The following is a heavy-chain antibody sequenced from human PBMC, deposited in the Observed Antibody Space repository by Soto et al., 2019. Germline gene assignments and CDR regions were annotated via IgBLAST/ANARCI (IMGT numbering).Heavy chain of an antibody. CDR1: GYTLTELS. CDR2: FDPEDGET. J-gene: IGHJ5*02. CDR3: ATGARLRWSVRHNWFDP. D-gene: IGHD5-12*01. V-gene: IGHV1-24*01. Sequence: GASVKVSCKVSGYTLTELSMHWVRQAPGKGLEWMGGFDPEDGETIYAQKFQGRVTMTEDTSTDTAYMELSSLRSEDTAVYYCATGARLRWSVRHNWFDPWGQGTLVTVSS.